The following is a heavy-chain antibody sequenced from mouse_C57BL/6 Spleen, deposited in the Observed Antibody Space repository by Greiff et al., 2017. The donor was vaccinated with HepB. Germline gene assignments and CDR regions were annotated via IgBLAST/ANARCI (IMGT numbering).Heavy chain of an antibody. CDR3: ARAGLNYGSSNYFDY. J-gene: IGHJ2*01. D-gene: IGHD1-1*01. CDR2: IYPGDGDT. V-gene: IGHV1-80*01. Sequence: QVQLQQSGAELVKPGASVKISCKASGYAFSSYWMNWVKQRPGKGLEWIGQIYPGDGDTNYNGKFKGKATLTADKSSSTAYMQLSSLTSEDSAVYFCARAGLNYGSSNYFDYWGQGTTLTVSS. CDR1: GYAFSSYW.